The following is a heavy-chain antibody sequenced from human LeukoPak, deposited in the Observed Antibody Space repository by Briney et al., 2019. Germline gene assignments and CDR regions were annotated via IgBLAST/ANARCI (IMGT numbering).Heavy chain of an antibody. J-gene: IGHJ4*02. Sequence: GGSLRLSCAASGFTFDDYAMHWVRQAPGKGLEWVSGISWNSGSMGYAASVKGRFTISRDNAKNSLYLQMNSLRAEDTALYYCAKDPSLYYDSSGYNDYWGQGTLVTVSS. D-gene: IGHD3-22*01. V-gene: IGHV3-9*01. CDR2: ISWNSGSM. CDR1: GFTFDDYA. CDR3: AKDPSLYYDSSGYNDY.